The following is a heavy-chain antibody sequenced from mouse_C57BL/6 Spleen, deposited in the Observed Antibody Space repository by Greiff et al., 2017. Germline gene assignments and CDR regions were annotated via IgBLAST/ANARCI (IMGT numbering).Heavy chain of an antibody. CDR3: APDYYGSSPLRN. CDR1: GYAFSSSW. D-gene: IGHD1-1*01. J-gene: IGHJ3*01. CDR2: IYPGDGDT. Sequence: VQGVESGPELVKPGASVKISCKASGYAFSSSWMNWVKQRPGKGLEWIGRIYPGDGDTNYNGKFKGKATLTADKSSSTAYMQLSSLTSEDSAVYSCAPDYYGSSPLRNWGQGTLVTVSA. V-gene: IGHV1-82*01.